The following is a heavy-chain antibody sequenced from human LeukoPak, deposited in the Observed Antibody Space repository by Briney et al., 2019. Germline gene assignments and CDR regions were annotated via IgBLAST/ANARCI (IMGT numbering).Heavy chain of an antibody. J-gene: IGHJ4*02. CDR1: GGSFSGYY. D-gene: IGHD6-6*01. V-gene: IGHV4-34*01. CDR3: ARRSEYSRSSGVSG. Sequence: SETLSLTCTVYGGSFSGYYRNWIRQPPGKGLEWIGEINDSGSTNYNPSLKSRVTISADTSKTQFPLKLSSVTAADTAVYYCARRSEYSRSSGVSGWGQGTLVTVSS. CDR2: INDSGST.